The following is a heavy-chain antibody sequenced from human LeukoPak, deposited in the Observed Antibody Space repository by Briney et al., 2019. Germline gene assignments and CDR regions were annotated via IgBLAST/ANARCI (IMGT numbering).Heavy chain of an antibody. CDR2: IKPDEGEK. J-gene: IGHJ2*01. CDR3: VRYYTRQSWYFDL. V-gene: IGHV3-7*01. Sequence: HAGGSLRLSCAASGFTFSSDWMIWARQAPGKGLEWVANIKPDEGEKYYVDSVKGRFIVSRDNAKNSLYLQMSSLRVEDTAVYYCVRYYTRQSWYFDLWGRGTLVTVSS. CDR1: GFTFSSDW. D-gene: IGHD3-10*01.